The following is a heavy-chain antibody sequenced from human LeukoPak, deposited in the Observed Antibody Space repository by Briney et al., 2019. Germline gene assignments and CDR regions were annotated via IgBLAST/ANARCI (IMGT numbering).Heavy chain of an antibody. J-gene: IGHJ4*02. CDR2: IYYSGST. D-gene: IGHD5-18*01. CDR1: GGSISSSSYY. V-gene: IGHV4-39*07. Sequence: ASETLSLTCTVSGGSISSSSYYWGWIRQPPGKGLEWIGSIYYSGSTYYNPSLKSRVTISVDTSKSQFSLKLSSVTAADTAVYYCARRAGEYTYGEFDYWGQGTLVTVSS. CDR3: ARRAGEYTYGEFDY.